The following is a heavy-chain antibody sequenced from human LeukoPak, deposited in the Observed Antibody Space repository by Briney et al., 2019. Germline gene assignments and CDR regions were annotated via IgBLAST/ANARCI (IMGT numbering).Heavy chain of an antibody. V-gene: IGHV1-69*04. CDR1: GGTFSSYA. D-gene: IGHD3-3*01. Sequence: ASVKVSCKASGGTFSSYAISWVRQAPGQGLEWMGRIIPILGIANYAQKFQGRVTITADKSTSTAYMELSSLRSEDTAVYYCARESLTIFGVVIMDYWGQGTLVTVSS. J-gene: IGHJ4*02. CDR2: IIPILGIA. CDR3: ARESLTIFGVVIMDY.